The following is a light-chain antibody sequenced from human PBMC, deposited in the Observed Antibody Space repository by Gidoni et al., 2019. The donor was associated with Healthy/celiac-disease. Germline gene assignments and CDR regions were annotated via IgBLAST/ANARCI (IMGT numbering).Light chain of an antibody. CDR1: QDIRDD. Sequence: AIQMTQSPSSLSAAVGDRVTITCRASQDIRDDLGWYQQKPGKAPKLLIYAASNSHSGVPARFSGSGSGTDFTLTISSLQPEDVATYFCLQDYNYPPTFGQGTKVEIK. V-gene: IGKV1-6*01. CDR3: LQDYNYPPT. J-gene: IGKJ1*01. CDR2: AAS.